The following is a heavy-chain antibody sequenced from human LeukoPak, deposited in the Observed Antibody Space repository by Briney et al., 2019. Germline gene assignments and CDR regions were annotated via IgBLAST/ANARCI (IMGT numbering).Heavy chain of an antibody. V-gene: IGHV4-31*03. CDR1: AGSISSGGYY. CDR2: ISYSGST. CDR3: ARVRGYNYGELDY. J-gene: IGHJ4*02. D-gene: IGHD5-18*01. Sequence: SETLSLTCTVSAGSISSGGYYWSWIRQHPGKGLEWIGYISYSGSTYYNPSLNSRVTISVGTSKCQFSLKLSSVTAADTAVYYCARVRGYNYGELDYWGQGTLVTVSS.